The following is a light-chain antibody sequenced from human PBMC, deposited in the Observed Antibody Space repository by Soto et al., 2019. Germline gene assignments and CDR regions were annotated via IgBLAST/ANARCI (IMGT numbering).Light chain of an antibody. CDR2: DAY. J-gene: IGKJ5*01. V-gene: IGKV3-11*01. Sequence: VKTPSPATLSVSPVERAPLSCSASQSVSSNLAWYQQKPGQAPRLLIYDAYNRATGIPPRFSGSGSGTDFTLTISSLEPEDSAVYYCQQRHMWPITFGQGTRLEI. CDR3: QQRHMWPIT. CDR1: QSVSSN.